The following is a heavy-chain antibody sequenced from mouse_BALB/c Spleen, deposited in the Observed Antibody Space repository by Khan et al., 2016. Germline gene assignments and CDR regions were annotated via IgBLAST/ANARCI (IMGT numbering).Heavy chain of an antibody. D-gene: IGHD2-4*01. Sequence: EVQLQESGPGLVKPSQSLSLTCTVTGYSITNDYAWNWIRQFPGNKLEWMGYITYSGSTSFNPSLKSRISITRDTSKNQFFPQLNSVTTEDTARYYCARGDYDGTYYGMDYWGQGTSVTVSS. J-gene: IGHJ4*01. CDR1: GYSITNDYA. CDR3: ARGDYDGTYYGMDY. V-gene: IGHV3-2*02. CDR2: ITYSGST.